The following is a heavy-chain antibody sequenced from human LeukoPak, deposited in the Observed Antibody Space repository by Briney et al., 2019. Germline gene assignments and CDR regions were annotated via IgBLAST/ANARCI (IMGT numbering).Heavy chain of an antibody. Sequence: AAVKVSCKASGYTFTGYYMHWVRQAPGQGLEWMGWINPNSGGTNYAQKFQGRVTMTRDTSISTAYMELSRLRSDDTAVYYCASLTYYYGSGSLDYWGQGTLVTVSS. J-gene: IGHJ4*02. D-gene: IGHD3-10*01. V-gene: IGHV1-2*02. CDR3: ASLTYYYGSGSLDY. CDR2: INPNSGGT. CDR1: GYTFTGYY.